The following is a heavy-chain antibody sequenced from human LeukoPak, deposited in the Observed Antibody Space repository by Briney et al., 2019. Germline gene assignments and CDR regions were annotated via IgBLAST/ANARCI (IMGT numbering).Heavy chain of an antibody. CDR1: GYTFTSYG. J-gene: IGHJ4*02. D-gene: IGHD4-11*01. Sequence: WASVKVSCKASGYTFTSYGISWVRQAPGQGLEWMGWTSAYNGNTNYAQKLQGRVTMTTDTSTSTAYMELRSLRSDDTAVYYCARTYSNPSVSDYWGQGTLVTVSS. CDR3: ARTYSNPSVSDY. V-gene: IGHV1-18*01. CDR2: TSAYNGNT.